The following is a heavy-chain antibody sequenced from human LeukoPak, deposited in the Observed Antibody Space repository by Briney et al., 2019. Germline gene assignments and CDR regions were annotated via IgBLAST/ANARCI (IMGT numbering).Heavy chain of an antibody. V-gene: IGHV6-1*01. Sequence: SQTLSLTCAISGDSVSSNSTAWNWIRQSPSRGLEWLGRTYYRSKWYNDYAVSVKSRITINPDTSKNQFSLKLSSVTAADTAVYYCARQGFVYYDILTGYDSAFDPWGQGTLVTVSS. CDR3: ARQGFVYYDILTGYDSAFDP. CDR1: GDSVSSNSTA. D-gene: IGHD3-9*01. J-gene: IGHJ5*02. CDR2: TYYRSKWYN.